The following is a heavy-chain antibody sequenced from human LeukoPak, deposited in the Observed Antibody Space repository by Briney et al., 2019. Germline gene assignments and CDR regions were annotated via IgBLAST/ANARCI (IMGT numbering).Heavy chain of an antibody. CDR3: TREIRYFDWFQADY. CDR2: IRSKGYGGTA. Sequence: QAGGSLRLSCTTSGFTFGDYSMSWFRQAPGKGLEWVGFIRSKGYGGTAEYAASVKGRFTISRDDSNSIAYLQMDSLKTEDTAVYYCTREIRYFDWFQADYWGQGILVTVSS. V-gene: IGHV3-49*03. D-gene: IGHD3-9*01. CDR1: GFTFGDYS. J-gene: IGHJ4*02.